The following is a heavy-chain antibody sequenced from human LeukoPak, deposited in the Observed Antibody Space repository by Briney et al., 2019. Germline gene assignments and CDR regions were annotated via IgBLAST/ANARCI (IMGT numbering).Heavy chain of an antibody. Sequence: PGGSMRLSCAASGFTFSSYSMNWVSQAPGKGMEWVSSISSSSSYIYYADSVKGRFTISRDNAKNSLYLQMNSLRAEDTAVYYCASTVVSGPFDYWGQGTLVTVSS. J-gene: IGHJ4*02. D-gene: IGHD4-23*01. CDR1: GFTFSSYS. CDR2: ISSSSSYI. CDR3: ASTVVSGPFDY. V-gene: IGHV3-21*01.